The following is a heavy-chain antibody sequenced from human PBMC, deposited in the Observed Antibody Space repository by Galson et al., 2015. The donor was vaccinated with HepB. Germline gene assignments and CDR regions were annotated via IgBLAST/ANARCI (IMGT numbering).Heavy chain of an antibody. CDR1: GDSVSSNSAA. CDR2: TYYRSKWYN. CDR3: ARELAVAGIPDYCYGMDV. J-gene: IGHJ6*02. V-gene: IGHV6-1*01. D-gene: IGHD6-19*01. Sequence: CAISGDSVSSNSAAWNWIRQSPSRGLEWLGRTYYRSKWYNDYAVSVKSRITINPDTSKNQFSLQLNSVTPEDTAVYYCARELAVAGIPDYCYGMDVWGQGTTVTVSS.